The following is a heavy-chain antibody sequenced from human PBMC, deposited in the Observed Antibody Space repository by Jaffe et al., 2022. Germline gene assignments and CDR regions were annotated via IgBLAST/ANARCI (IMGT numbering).Heavy chain of an antibody. D-gene: IGHD6-19*01. CDR2: ISSSSSTI. CDR3: ARGWGYSSGWSFDY. CDR1: GFTFSSYS. Sequence: EVQLVESGGGLVQPGGSLRLSCAASGFTFSSYSMNWVRQAPGKGLEWVSYISSSSSTIYYADSVKGRFTISRDNAKNSLYLQMNSLRAEDTAVYYCARGWGYSSGWSFDYWGQGTLVTVSS. J-gene: IGHJ4*02. V-gene: IGHV3-48*01.